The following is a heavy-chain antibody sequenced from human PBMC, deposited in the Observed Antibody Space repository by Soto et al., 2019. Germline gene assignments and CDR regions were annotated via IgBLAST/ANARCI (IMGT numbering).Heavy chain of an antibody. V-gene: IGHV3-30*18. CDR2: VSFDGSHK. CDR1: GFTFSSYA. CDR3: AKLGDAVSGYFDF. Sequence: QVQLVQSGGGVVQPGGSLRLSCAASGFTFSSYAIHWVRQAPGKGLEWVADVSFDGSHKTYAVPVRGRCTISRDNSKKTVYLQMNSLRAEDTALYYCAKLGDAVSGYFDFWGQGTQVAVSS. D-gene: IGHD3-3*01. J-gene: IGHJ5*01.